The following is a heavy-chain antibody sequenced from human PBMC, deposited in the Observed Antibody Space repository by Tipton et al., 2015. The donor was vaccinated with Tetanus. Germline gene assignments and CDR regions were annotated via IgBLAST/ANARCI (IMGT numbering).Heavy chain of an antibody. V-gene: IGHV4-4*07. J-gene: IGHJ6*02. CDR3: ARDFRERSGTYFSYYYTMDA. D-gene: IGHD1-26*01. CDR2: IYSSGST. Sequence: LRLSCTVSGGPLSTFYWNWIRQPAGKGLEWIGRIYSSGSTNYNPPLKSRVTMSIDTSKNQFSLELTSVTAADTAVYYCARDFRERSGTYFSYYYTMDAWGQGTTVTVSS. CDR1: GGPLSTFY.